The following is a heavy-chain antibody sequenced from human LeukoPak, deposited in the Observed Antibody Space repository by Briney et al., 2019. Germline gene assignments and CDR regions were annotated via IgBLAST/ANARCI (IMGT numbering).Heavy chain of an antibody. Sequence: PSETLSLTCTVSGGSLSSYYWSWIRQPAGKGLEWIGRIYTSGSTNNNPSLKSRVTMSVDTSKNQFSLKLSSVTAADSAVYYCAGVVGASGSYYPPNWFDPWGQGTLVTVSS. J-gene: IGHJ5*02. CDR3: AGVVGASGSYYPPNWFDP. CDR2: IYTSGST. CDR1: GGSLSSYY. D-gene: IGHD1-26*01. V-gene: IGHV4-4*07.